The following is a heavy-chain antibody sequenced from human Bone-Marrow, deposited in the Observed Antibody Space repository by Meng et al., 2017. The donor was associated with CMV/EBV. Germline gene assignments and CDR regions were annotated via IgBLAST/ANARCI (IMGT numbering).Heavy chain of an antibody. V-gene: IGHV3-33*06. CDR3: AKDTYSSSTYGLDV. CDR1: GFSFSSYG. CDR2: IWFDATKK. J-gene: IGHJ6*02. D-gene: IGHD6-6*01. Sequence: GESLKISCAASGFSFSSYGMHWVRQAPGKGLEWVAVIWFDATKKYYADSVKGRFTISRDNSKNTLYLEMNSLRAEETAVYYCAKDTYSSSTYGLDVWGQGATVTVSS.